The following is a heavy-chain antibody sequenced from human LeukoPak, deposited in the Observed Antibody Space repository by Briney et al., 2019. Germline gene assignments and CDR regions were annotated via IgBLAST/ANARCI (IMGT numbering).Heavy chain of an antibody. Sequence: ASVKVSCKASGYTFTSYYMHWVRQAPGQGLEWMGIINPSGGSTSYAQKFQGRVTMTRDTSTSTVYMELSGLRSEDTAVYYCARYSRANPFDYWGQGTLVTVSS. J-gene: IGHJ4*02. CDR1: GYTFTSYY. V-gene: IGHV1-46*01. CDR3: ARYSRANPFDY. CDR2: INPSGGST. D-gene: IGHD3-22*01.